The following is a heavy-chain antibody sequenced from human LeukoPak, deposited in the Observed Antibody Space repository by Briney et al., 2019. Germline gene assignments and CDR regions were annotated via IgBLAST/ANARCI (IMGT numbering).Heavy chain of an antibody. Sequence: PGGSLRLSCAASGLTFSNSYMSWVRQAPGKGVEWVSLIYPSGNIYYADSVKGRFTIPRDNSKNTLFLQMNSVRAEDTAIYYCARTFVSGDGYKVGYFDYWGQGTLVTVSS. D-gene: IGHD5-24*01. J-gene: IGHJ4*02. CDR2: IYPSGNI. CDR1: GLTFSNSY. CDR3: ARTFVSGDGYKVGYFDY. V-gene: IGHV3-53*01.